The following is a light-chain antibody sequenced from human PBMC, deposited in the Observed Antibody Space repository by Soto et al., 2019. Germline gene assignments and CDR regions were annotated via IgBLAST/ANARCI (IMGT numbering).Light chain of an antibody. J-gene: IGLJ2*01. V-gene: IGLV2-23*01. CDR2: EGN. CDR1: NSDVGYYNL. CDR3: SSYAGSRGL. Sequence: QSALTQPDSVSASPGQSITISCTGTNSDVGYYNLVSWYQQYPHKAPKLIIYEGNKRPSGVSNRFSVSKSGNTASLTISGLQAEDEADYYCSSYAGSRGLFGGGTKLTVL.